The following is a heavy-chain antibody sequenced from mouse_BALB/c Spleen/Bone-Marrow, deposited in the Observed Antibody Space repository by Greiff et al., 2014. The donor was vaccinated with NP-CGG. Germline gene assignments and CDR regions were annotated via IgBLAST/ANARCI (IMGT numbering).Heavy chain of an antibody. D-gene: IGHD2-4*01. Sequence: QVQLQQSGAELARPGASVKMSCKASGYTLTSYTLHWVKQRPGQGLEWIGYINPSSGYTNYNQKFKDKATLTADKSSSTAYMQLSSLTSEDSAVYYCARFFYDYDGPWFAYWGQGTLVTVSA. V-gene: IGHV1-4*01. CDR1: GYTLTSYT. CDR2: INPSSGYT. J-gene: IGHJ3*01. CDR3: ARFFYDYDGPWFAY.